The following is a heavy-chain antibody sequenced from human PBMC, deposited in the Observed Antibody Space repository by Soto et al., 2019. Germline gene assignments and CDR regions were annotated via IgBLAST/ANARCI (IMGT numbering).Heavy chain of an antibody. CDR1: GYTFTSYG. D-gene: IGHD3-10*01. CDR3: ARGSYYGSGRRNYGMDV. CDR2: ISAYNGNT. J-gene: IGHJ6*02. Sequence: ASVKVSFKASGYTFTSYGISWVRQAPGQGLEWMGWISAYNGNTNYAQKLQGRVTMTTDTSTSTAYMELRSLRSDDTAVYYCARGSYYGSGRRNYGMDVWGQGTTVTVSS. V-gene: IGHV1-18*01.